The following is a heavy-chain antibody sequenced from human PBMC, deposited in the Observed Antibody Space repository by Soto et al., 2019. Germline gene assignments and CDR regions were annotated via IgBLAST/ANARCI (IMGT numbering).Heavy chain of an antibody. V-gene: IGHV1-46*01. Sequence: VKVSCKASGYTFTSYYMHWVRQAPGQGLEWMGIINPSGGSTSYAQKFQGRVTMTRDTPTSTVYMELSSLRSEDTAVYYCARSLGYSSSSLFRYYYHGMDVWGQGTTVTVSS. CDR1: GYTFTSYY. CDR2: INPSGGST. CDR3: ARSLGYSSSSLFRYYYHGMDV. J-gene: IGHJ6*02. D-gene: IGHD6-6*01.